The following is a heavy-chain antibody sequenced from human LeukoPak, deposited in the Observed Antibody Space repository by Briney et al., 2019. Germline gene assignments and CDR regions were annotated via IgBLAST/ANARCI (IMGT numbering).Heavy chain of an antibody. V-gene: IGHV3-11*01. CDR3: ARRYSPSIEYYFDY. CDR2: ISSSGSTI. J-gene: IGHJ4*02. CDR1: GFTFSDYY. Sequence: GGSLRLSCAASGFTFSDYYMRCIREAPVKGLEWVSYISSSGSTIYYADSVKGRFTISRDNAKNSLYLQMNSLRAEDTAVYYCARRYSPSIEYYFDYWGQGTLVTVSS. D-gene: IGHD2-15*01.